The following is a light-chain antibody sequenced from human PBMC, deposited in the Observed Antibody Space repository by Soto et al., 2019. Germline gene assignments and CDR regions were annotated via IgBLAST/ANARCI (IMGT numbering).Light chain of an antibody. CDR1: SSNIGAGYD. CDR3: QSYDSSSVV. Sequence: QSVLTQPPSVSGAPGPRATISCTGSSSNIGAGYDVHWYQQLPGTAPKLLIYGNSNRPSGVPDRFSGSKSGTSASLAITGLQAEDEADYYCQSYDSSSVVFGGGTKLTVL. CDR2: GNS. J-gene: IGLJ2*01. V-gene: IGLV1-40*01.